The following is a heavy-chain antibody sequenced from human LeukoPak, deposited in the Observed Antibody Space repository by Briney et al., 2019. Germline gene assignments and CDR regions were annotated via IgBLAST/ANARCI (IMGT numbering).Heavy chain of an antibody. Sequence: QTGGSLRLSCAASGFTFGGYVMHWVRRAPGKGLEWVSLISHDGNNKYYADSVKGRFTISRDNNALYFQMHSLRLEDTAIYYCARDLFPYYYYYSMDVWGKGTTVTVSS. CDR1: GFTFGGYV. CDR2: ISHDGNNK. V-gene: IGHV3-30*03. J-gene: IGHJ6*03. CDR3: ARDLFPYYYYYSMDV.